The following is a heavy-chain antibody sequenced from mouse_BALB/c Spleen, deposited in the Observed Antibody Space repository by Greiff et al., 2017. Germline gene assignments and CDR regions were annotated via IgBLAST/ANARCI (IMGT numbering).Heavy chain of an antibody. CDR2: IDPENGDT. V-gene: IGHV14-4*02. D-gene: IGHD2-1*01. Sequence: EVQLQQSGAELVRSGASVKLSCTASGFNIKDYYMHWVKQRPEQGLEWIGWIDPENGDTEYAPKFQGKATMTADTSSNTAYLQLSSLTSEDTAVYYCARRGNFAFAYWGQGTLVTVSA. J-gene: IGHJ3*01. CDR1: GFNIKDYY. CDR3: ARRGNFAFAY.